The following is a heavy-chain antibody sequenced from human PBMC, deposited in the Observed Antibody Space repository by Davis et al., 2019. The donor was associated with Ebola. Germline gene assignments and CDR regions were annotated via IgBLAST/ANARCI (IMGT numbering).Heavy chain of an antibody. CDR2: ISSSSAI. J-gene: IGHJ4*02. CDR3: ARDRRTDSSGWYPFDY. V-gene: IGHV3-48*02. D-gene: IGHD6-19*01. Sequence: GESLKISCAASGFTFSSYSMNWVRQAPGKGLEWVSYISSSSAIYYADSVKGRFTISRDNAKNSQYLQMNSLRDEDTAVYFCARDRRTDSSGWYPFDYWGQGTLVTVSS. CDR1: GFTFSSYS.